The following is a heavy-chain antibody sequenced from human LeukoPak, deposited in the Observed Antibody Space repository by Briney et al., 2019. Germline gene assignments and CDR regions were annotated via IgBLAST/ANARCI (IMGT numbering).Heavy chain of an antibody. J-gene: IGHJ5*02. CDR1: GGSISSSSYY. CDR2: IYYSGST. Sequence: PSETLSLTCTVSGGSISSSSYYWGWVRQPPGRGLEWIGSIYYSGSTYYNPSLKSRVTISVDTSKNHFSLKLSSVTAADTAVYYCARKRITMVRGVFHWFDPWGQGTLVTVSS. V-gene: IGHV4-39*02. D-gene: IGHD3-10*01. CDR3: ARKRITMVRGVFHWFDP.